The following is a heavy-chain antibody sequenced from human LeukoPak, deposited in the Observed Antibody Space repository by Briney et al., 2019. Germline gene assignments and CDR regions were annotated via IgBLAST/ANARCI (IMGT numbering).Heavy chain of an antibody. Sequence: SETLSLTCTVSGGSISSYYWSWIRQPPGKGLEWIGYIYYSGSTNYNPSLKSRVTISVDTSKNQFSLKLSSVTAADTAVYYCARTIVGATEPYYYYGMDVWGQGTTVTVPS. V-gene: IGHV4-59*01. CDR2: IYYSGST. J-gene: IGHJ6*02. CDR3: ARTIVGATEPYYYYGMDV. D-gene: IGHD1-26*01. CDR1: GGSISSYY.